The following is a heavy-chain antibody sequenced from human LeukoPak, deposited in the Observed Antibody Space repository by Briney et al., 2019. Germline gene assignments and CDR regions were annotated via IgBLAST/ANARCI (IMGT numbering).Heavy chain of an antibody. D-gene: IGHD2-15*01. CDR2: IYPGDSDT. Sequence: GESLKISCMGSGYSFTSYWLGCVRQMHGKKLVWLGIIYPGDSDTRYSPSFQGQVTISADKSISTAYLQWSSLKASDTAMYYCARHWFGGYCSGGSCPYAFDIWGQGTMVTVSS. J-gene: IGHJ3*02. CDR1: GYSFTSYW. CDR3: ARHWFGGYCSGGSCPYAFDI. V-gene: IGHV5-51*01.